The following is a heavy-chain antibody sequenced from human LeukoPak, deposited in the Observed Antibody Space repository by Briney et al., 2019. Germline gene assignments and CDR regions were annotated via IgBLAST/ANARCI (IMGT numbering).Heavy chain of an antibody. J-gene: IGHJ4*02. CDR1: GYTFTNYG. CDR3: ARDLPRRTYCGGDCYGY. D-gene: IGHD2-21*01. Sequence: ASVKVSCKASGYTFTNYGIHWVRQAPGQGLEWMGWISAYNGNTKYAQNLQGRVTMTTDTSTSTAYMELRSLRSDDTAVYYCARDLPRRTYCGGDCYGYWGQGTLVTVSS. V-gene: IGHV1-18*01. CDR2: ISAYNGNT.